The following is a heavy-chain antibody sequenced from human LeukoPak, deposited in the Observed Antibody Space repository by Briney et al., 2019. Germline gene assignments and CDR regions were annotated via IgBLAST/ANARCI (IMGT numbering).Heavy chain of an antibody. CDR2: IYHSGST. J-gene: IGHJ4*02. Sequence: SETLSLTCTVSGYSISSGYYWGWIRQPPGKGLEWIGSIYHSGSTYYNPSLKSRVTISVDTSKNQFSLKLSSVTAADTAVYYCARDYYDSSGYPGGWGQGTLVTVSS. V-gene: IGHV4-38-2*02. CDR3: ARDYYDSSGYPGG. CDR1: GYSISSGYY. D-gene: IGHD3-22*01.